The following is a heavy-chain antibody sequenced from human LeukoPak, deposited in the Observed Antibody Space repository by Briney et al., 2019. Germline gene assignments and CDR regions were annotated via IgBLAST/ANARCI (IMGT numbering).Heavy chain of an antibody. D-gene: IGHD3-22*01. CDR1: GFTFSSYE. CDR2: ISSSGSTI. CDR3: ARVSMIVVVNDAFDI. V-gene: IGHV3-48*03. J-gene: IGHJ3*02. Sequence: PGGSLRLSCAASGFTFSSYEMNWVRQAPGKGLEWVSYISSSGSTIYYADSVKGRFTISRDNAKNSLYLQMNSLRAEDTAVYYCARVSMIVVVNDAFDIWGQGTMVTVSS.